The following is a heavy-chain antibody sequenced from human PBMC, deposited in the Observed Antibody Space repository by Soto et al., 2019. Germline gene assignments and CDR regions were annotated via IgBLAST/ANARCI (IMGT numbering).Heavy chain of an antibody. CDR1: GFSFDENA. V-gene: IGHV3-9*01. CDR3: EHGISSSRARSDFDL. D-gene: IGHD6-13*01. J-gene: IGHJ3*01. CDR2: INWDGGSI. Sequence: EVQVVESGGGLVQPGRSLRLYCAISGFSFDENAMHWVRQDPGKGLEWFSGINWDGGSIGNADSVKGRVNISIDNDKRSLYLQMNSAGAEDTAHYYCEHGISSSRARSDFDLRCQGAMVSVSS.